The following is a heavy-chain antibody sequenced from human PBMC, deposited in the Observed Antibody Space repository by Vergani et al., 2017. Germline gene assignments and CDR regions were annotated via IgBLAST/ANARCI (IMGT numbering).Heavy chain of an antibody. CDR1: GFTFSGSA. J-gene: IGHJ4*02. CDR3: TRPLSSAWFPN. D-gene: IGHD6-19*01. Sequence: EVQLVESGGGLVQPGGSLKLSCAASGFTFSGSAMHWVRQASGKGLEWVGRIRSKANSYATAYAASVKGRFTISRDDSKNTAYLQMNSLKTEDTAVYYCTRPLSSAWFPNWGQGTLVTVSS. CDR2: IRSKANSYAT. V-gene: IGHV3-73*02.